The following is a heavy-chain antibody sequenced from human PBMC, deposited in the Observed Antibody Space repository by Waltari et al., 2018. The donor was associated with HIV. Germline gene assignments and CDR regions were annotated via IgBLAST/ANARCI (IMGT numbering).Heavy chain of an antibody. J-gene: IGHJ4*02. V-gene: IGHV3-73*02. CDR1: GFTFSASA. CDR3: TRALAY. CDR2: IRSRGNRYAT. D-gene: IGHD3-16*01. Sequence: EVQLVESGGGLVQPGGSLRVSCAASGFTFSASAIHGVRQGSGKGLEWVGRIRSRGNRYATAYGASVKGRFTVSRDYSKNTAYLQMNNLKTEDTAVYYCTRALAYWGQGTLVTVSP.